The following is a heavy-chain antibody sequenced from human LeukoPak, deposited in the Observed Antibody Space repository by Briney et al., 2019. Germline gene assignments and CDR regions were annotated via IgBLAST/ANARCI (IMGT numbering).Heavy chain of an antibody. Sequence: GASVKVSCKASGYTFTGYYMHWVRQAPGQGLEWMGWINPNSGGTNYAQKFQGRVTMTRDTSISTAYMELSRLRSDDTAVYYCARYGGIAVAGANRNYYYGMDVWGQGTTVTVSS. CDR1: GYTFTGYY. J-gene: IGHJ6*02. CDR2: INPNSGGT. CDR3: ARYGGIAVAGANRNYYYGMDV. D-gene: IGHD6-19*01. V-gene: IGHV1-2*02.